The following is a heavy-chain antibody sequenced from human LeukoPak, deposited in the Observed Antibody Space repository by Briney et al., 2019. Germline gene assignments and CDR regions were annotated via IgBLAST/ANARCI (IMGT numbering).Heavy chain of an antibody. Sequence: SETLSLTCTVSGGSISPYYWSWIRQPPGKGLEWIGYIYYLGSTNYNPSLKSRVTISVDTSKNQFSLKLTSVTAADTAVYYCARGRATETTFYYYYHGMDVWGQGTTVTVSS. CDR1: GGSISPYY. D-gene: IGHD4-11*01. CDR2: IYYLGST. J-gene: IGHJ6*02. CDR3: ARGRATETTFYYYYHGMDV. V-gene: IGHV4-59*12.